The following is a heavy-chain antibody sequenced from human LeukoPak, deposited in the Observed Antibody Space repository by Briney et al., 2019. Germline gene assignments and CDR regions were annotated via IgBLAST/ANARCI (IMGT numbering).Heavy chain of an antibody. V-gene: IGHV1-18*01. D-gene: IGHD6-19*01. Sequence: ASVKVSCKASGYTFTSYGISWVRQAPGQGLEWMGWISAYNGNTNYAQKLQGRVTMTTDTSTSTAYMELRSLRSDDTAVYYCATQGAVAGQHGSLQLDYWGQGTLVTVSS. J-gene: IGHJ4*02. CDR3: ATQGAVAGQHGSLQLDY. CDR1: GYTFTSYG. CDR2: ISAYNGNT.